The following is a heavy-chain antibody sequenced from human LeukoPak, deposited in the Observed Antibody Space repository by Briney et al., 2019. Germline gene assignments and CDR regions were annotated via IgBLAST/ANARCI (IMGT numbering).Heavy chain of an antibody. Sequence: PGGSLRLSCAASGFTFSSYGMSWVRQAPGKGLEWVSAISGSGGSTYYADSVKGRFTISRDNSKNTLYLQMNSLRAEDTAVYYCAKDYDSSGYYYRAPRPVDYWGQGTLVTVSS. V-gene: IGHV3-23*01. CDR1: GFTFSSYG. D-gene: IGHD3-22*01. J-gene: IGHJ4*02. CDR3: AKDYDSSGYYYRAPRPVDY. CDR2: ISGSGGST.